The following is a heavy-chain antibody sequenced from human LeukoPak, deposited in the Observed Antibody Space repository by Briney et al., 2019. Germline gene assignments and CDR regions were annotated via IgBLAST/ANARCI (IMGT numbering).Heavy chain of an antibody. D-gene: IGHD5-18*01. CDR2: VSGSGGST. J-gene: IGHJ4*02. CDR1: GFTFSSNA. Sequence: PGGSLRLSCAASGFTFSSNAMSWVRQAPGKGLEWVSTVSGSGGSTYYADSVKGRFTVSRDNSKNSLYLQMNSLRVEDTAVYYCARPGGYTYGFFDYWGQGTLVTVSS. CDR3: ARPGGYTYGFFDY. V-gene: IGHV3-23*01.